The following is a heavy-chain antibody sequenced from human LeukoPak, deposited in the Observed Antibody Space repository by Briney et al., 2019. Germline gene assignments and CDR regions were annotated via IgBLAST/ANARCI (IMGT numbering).Heavy chain of an antibody. D-gene: IGHD1-14*01. CDR1: GGSISSSSYY. J-gene: IGHJ4*02. CDR2: IYYSGST. Sequence: SETLSLTCTVSGGSISSSSYYWGWIRQPPGKGLEWIGSIYYSGSTYYNPSLKSRVTISVDTSKNQFSLKLSSVTAADTAVYYCAREEPAPYYFDYWGQGTLVTVSS. CDR3: AREEPAPYYFDY. V-gene: IGHV4-39*02.